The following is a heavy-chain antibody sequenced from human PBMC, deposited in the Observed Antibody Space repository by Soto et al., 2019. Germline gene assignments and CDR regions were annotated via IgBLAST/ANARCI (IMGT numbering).Heavy chain of an antibody. CDR3: ARALLDPYCSSTSCYSASPSYYYYGMDV. CDR2: IIPIFGTA. J-gene: IGHJ6*02. D-gene: IGHD2-2*02. CDR1: GGTFSSYA. Sequence: SVKVSCKASGGTFSSYAISWVRQAPGQGLEWMGGIIPIFGTANHAQKFQGRVTITADESTSTAYMELSSLRSEDTAVYYCARALLDPYCSSTSCYSASPSYYYYGMDVWGQGTTVTVS. V-gene: IGHV1-69*13.